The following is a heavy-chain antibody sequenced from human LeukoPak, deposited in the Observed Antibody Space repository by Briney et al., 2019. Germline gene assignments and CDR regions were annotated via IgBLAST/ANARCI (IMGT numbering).Heavy chain of an antibody. D-gene: IGHD3-10*01. J-gene: IGHJ6*03. V-gene: IGHV1-2*02. CDR1: GYTFTGYY. Sequence: VASVKVSCKASGYTFTGYYMHWVRQAPGQGLEWMGWINPNSGGTNYAQKFQGRVTMTRDTSISTAYMELSRLRSDDTAVYYCAREPGSGSTPYYYYYYMDVWGKGTTVTISS. CDR3: AREPGSGSTPYYYYYYMDV. CDR2: INPNSGGT.